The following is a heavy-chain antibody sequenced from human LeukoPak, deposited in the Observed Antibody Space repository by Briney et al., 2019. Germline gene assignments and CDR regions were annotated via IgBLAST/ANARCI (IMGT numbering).Heavy chain of an antibody. J-gene: IGHJ4*02. D-gene: IGHD3-10*01. CDR3: TRRAPTSYGHYLDS. V-gene: IGHV4-4*09. CDR2: IHTNGRT. Sequence: SETLSLTCTVSGDSISSYYWSWIRQTPGKGLEWIGYIHTNGRTNYSPSLKSRVTMSVDSSKNQLSLMLSSVTAADTVAYYCTRRAPTSYGHYLDSWGQGTLVTVSS. CDR1: GDSISSYY.